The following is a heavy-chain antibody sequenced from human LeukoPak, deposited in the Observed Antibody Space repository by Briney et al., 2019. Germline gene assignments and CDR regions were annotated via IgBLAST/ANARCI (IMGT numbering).Heavy chain of an antibody. CDR2: ISAYNGNT. D-gene: IGHD3-10*01. Sequence: AASVKVSCKASGYRFTTYSFTWVRQAPGQGLEWMGWISAYNGNTNYAQKLQGRVTMTTDTSTSTAYMELRSLRSDDTAVYYCARGSLWFGELFHSGNWFDPWGQGTLVTVSS. CDR1: GYRFTTYS. CDR3: ARGSLWFGELFHSGNWFDP. V-gene: IGHV1-18*01. J-gene: IGHJ5*02.